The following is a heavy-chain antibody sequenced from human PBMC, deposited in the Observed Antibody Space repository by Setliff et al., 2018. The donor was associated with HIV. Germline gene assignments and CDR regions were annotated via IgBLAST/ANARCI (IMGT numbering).Heavy chain of an antibody. CDR1: GESLSGYY. Sequence: SETLSLTCAVYGESLSGYYWTWIRQPPGKGLEWIGEINHSGSTNYNPSLKSRVSMSVDTSNNHFSLKLRSVTAADTAVYYCAREAVLFGGSYRFDYWGQGTLVTVSS. D-gene: IGHD1-26*01. CDR2: INHSGST. J-gene: IGHJ4*02. V-gene: IGHV4-34*01. CDR3: AREAVLFGGSYRFDY.